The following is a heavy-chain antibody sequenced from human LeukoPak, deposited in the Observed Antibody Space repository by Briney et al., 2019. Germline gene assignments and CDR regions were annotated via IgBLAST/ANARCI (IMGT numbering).Heavy chain of an antibody. CDR1: GYTFTSYG. J-gene: IGHJ6*03. CDR2: ISAYNGNT. Sequence: ASVKVSCKASGYTFTSYGISWVRQAPGQGLEWMGWISAYNGNTNYAQKLQGRVTMTTDTSTSTAYMELRSLRSDDTAVYYCARDRTYYDSSGAMDVWGKGTTVTVSS. CDR3: ARDRTYYDSSGAMDV. V-gene: IGHV1-18*01. D-gene: IGHD3-22*01.